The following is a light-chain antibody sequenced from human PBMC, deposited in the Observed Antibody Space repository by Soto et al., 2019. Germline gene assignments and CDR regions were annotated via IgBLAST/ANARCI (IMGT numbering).Light chain of an antibody. V-gene: IGKV1-5*01. Sequence: IQMTQSPATLSASVGASVTITCRASQRSDMSLAWYQQNPEKAPQRLIYDVAILESGVPSRFSGGGSGAELTFTISSLQPDDFVTDYCQQCRLEPYTFGQESKLGIK. CDR2: DVA. CDR1: QRSDMS. J-gene: IGKJ2*01. CDR3: QQCRLEPYT.